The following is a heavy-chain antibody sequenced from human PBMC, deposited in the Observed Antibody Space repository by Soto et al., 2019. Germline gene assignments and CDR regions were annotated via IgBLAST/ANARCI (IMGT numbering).Heavy chain of an antibody. D-gene: IGHD1-26*01. CDR3: AKSSAVGANFFDL. V-gene: IGHV3-9*01. J-gene: IGHJ4*02. Sequence: GGSLRLSCAASEFTFENYAMHWVRQAPGKGLEWVSGITWNGGTIDYGDSVKGRFTISRDNAKNSLYLQMNSLRAEDTAIYYCAKSSAVGANFFDLWGQGTLVTVSS. CDR2: ITWNGGTI. CDR1: EFTFENYA.